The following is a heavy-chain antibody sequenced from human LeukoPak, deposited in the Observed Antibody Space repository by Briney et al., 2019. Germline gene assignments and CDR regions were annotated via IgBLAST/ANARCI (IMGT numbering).Heavy chain of an antibody. CDR3: ARDRGRAPFDP. CDR1: GYTFSTNG. V-gene: IGHV1-18*01. J-gene: IGHJ5*02. D-gene: IGHD3-10*01. Sequence: GAPVKVSCKASGYTFSTNGISWVRQAPGQGLEWMGWISAYNGNTNYAQKLQGRVTMTTDTSTSTAYMELRSLRSDDTAVYYCARDRGRAPFDPWGQGTLVTVFS. CDR2: ISAYNGNT.